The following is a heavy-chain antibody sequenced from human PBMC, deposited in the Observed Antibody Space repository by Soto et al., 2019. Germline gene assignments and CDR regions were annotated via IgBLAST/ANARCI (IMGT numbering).Heavy chain of an antibody. J-gene: IGHJ3*01. CDR3: ATRYSGWRAFAL. Sequence: QGQLVESGGGLVRPGESLRLSCAASEFTFSDYYMSWIRQAPGKGLEWVSYISSSGNTIYYADSVKGRFTPSRYNVQHQLYLQMNSMRAEDPAVCSYATRYSGWRAFALCGQGTMVTVSS. V-gene: IGHV3-11*01. CDR2: ISSSGNTI. D-gene: IGHD5-12*01. CDR1: EFTFSDYY.